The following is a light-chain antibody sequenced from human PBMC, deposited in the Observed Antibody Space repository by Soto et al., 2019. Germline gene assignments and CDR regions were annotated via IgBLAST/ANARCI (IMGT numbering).Light chain of an antibody. CDR2: DAS. CDR3: QQYDTYFRYT. V-gene: IGKV1-5*01. J-gene: IGKJ2*01. Sequence: DIQMTQSPSTLSASVGDRVTITCRSSQSISFWLAWYQQKPGKAPKLLIYDASTLYSGVPSRFSGSRSGTEFTLTIGSLQPDDFANYYCQQYDTYFRYTFGQGTKLDIK. CDR1: QSISFW.